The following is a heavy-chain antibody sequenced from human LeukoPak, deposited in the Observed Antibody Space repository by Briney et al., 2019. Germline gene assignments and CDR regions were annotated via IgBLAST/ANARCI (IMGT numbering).Heavy chain of an antibody. CDR3: ARGSGYSTSRPFDY. V-gene: IGHV4-39*07. J-gene: IGHJ4*02. D-gene: IGHD5-12*01. CDR1: GVSISSATYY. CDR2: ISYSGST. Sequence: SETLSLTCTVSGVSISSATYYWGWIRQPPGKGLEWIGSISYSGSTYYNPSLKSRVTISIDTSKRQLSLKLSSATAADTAVYYCARGSGYSTSRPFDYWGQGTLVTVSS.